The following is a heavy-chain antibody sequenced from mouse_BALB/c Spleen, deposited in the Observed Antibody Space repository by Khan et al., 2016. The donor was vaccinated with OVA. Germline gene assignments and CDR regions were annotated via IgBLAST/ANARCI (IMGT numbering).Heavy chain of an antibody. D-gene: IGHD2-1*01. V-gene: IGHV5-9*03. Sequence: EVELVESGGGLVKPGGSLKLSCAASGFTFSTYTMSWIRQTPEKRLEWVATLSSGGDNTFYPDSVRGRFTISRDNAKNNLHLQMSSLRSEDTALYYCARSNYGNFAYWGQGTLVTVSA. CDR3: ARSNYGNFAY. CDR1: GFTFSTYT. J-gene: IGHJ3*01. CDR2: LSSGGDNT.